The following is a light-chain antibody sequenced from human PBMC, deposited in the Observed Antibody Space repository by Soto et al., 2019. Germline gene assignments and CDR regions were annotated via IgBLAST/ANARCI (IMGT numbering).Light chain of an antibody. J-gene: IGLJ2*01. Sequence: QSALTQPASVSGSPGQSITISCTGTSSDVGGYNYVSWYQQHPGKAPKLMIYDVSNRPSGVSNRSSGSKSGDTASLTISGLQAEDEADYYCSSYTSSSVVFGGGTKLTVL. CDR2: DVS. CDR1: SSDVGGYNY. V-gene: IGLV2-14*01. CDR3: SSYTSSSVV.